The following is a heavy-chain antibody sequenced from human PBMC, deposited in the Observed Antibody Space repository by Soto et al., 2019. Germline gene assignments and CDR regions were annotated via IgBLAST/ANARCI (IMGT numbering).Heavy chain of an antibody. D-gene: IGHD4-17*01. CDR1: GFTFGSYG. CDR2: ISYDGTNK. CDR3: AQVPRYTVTPPDDY. Sequence: QVQLVESGGGVVQPGRSLRLSCVASGFTFGSYGMHWVRQAPGKGLEWVAVISYDGTNKYYTDSVKGRFTISRDNSKNMLFLQMNSLRAEDTAVYYCAQVPRYTVTPPDDYWGQGTLVTVSS. J-gene: IGHJ4*02. V-gene: IGHV3-30*18.